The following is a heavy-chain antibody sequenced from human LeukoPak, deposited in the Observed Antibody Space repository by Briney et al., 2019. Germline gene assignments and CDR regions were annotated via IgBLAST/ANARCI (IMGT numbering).Heavy chain of an antibody. CDR1: GYTFTGCF. CDR3: ARSAYNYGYVYFDH. J-gene: IGHJ4*02. Sequence: ASVKVSCKASGYTFTGCFIHYVRQAPGQGLEWMGWIDPNSDNIRYSEAFKDRVTMTRDTSTNTAYMELSWLRSDDTAVYYCARSAYNYGYVYFDHWGQGTLVIVSS. CDR2: IDPNSDNI. D-gene: IGHD5-18*01. V-gene: IGHV1-2*02.